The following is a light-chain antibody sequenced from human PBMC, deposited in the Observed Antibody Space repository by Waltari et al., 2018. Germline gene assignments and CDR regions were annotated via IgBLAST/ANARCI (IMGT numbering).Light chain of an antibody. J-gene: IGKJ4*01. CDR1: QGIRND. V-gene: IGKV1-6*01. CDR3: LQDYNYPLT. Sequence: AILMTQSPSSLSASVGDRVTITCRASQGIRNDLGWYQQKPGEAPKLLIYAASTLQSGVSSRFSGSGSGTDFTLIISSLQPEDFATYYCLQDYNYPLTFGGGTKVEIK. CDR2: AAS.